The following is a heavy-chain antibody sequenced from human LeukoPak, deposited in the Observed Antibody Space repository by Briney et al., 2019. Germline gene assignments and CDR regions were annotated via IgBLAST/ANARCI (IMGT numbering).Heavy chain of an antibody. D-gene: IGHD3-22*01. J-gene: IGHJ3*02. V-gene: IGHV4-34*01. CDR1: GGSFSGYY. CDR3: ARGQSMIVFADDDAFDI. CDR2: INHSGST. Sequence: SETLSLTCAVYGGSFSGYYWSWIRRPPGKGLEWIGEINHSGSTNYNPSLKSRVTISVDTSKNQFSLKLSSVTAADTAVYYCARGQSMIVFADDDAFDIWGQGTMVTVSS.